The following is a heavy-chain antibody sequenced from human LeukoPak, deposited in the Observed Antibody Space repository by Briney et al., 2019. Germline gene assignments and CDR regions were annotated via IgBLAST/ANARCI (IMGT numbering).Heavy chain of an antibody. Sequence: SETLSLTCNVSGGSISSSSYYWGWIRQPPGKGLEWIGRIYYSGSTYYNPSLKSRVTISVDTSKNQFSLKLSSVTAADTAVYYCARLRCSSTSCYFYYYYYGMDVWGQGTTVTVSS. V-gene: IGHV4-39*01. CDR3: ARLRCSSTSCYFYYYYYGMDV. D-gene: IGHD2-2*01. J-gene: IGHJ6*02. CDR1: GGSISSSSYY. CDR2: IYYSGST.